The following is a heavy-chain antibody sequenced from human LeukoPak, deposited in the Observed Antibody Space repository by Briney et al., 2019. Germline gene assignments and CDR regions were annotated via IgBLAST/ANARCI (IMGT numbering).Heavy chain of an antibody. CDR2: INPSGGST. J-gene: IGHJ6*03. CDR3: ARERKIQLWSTQNYYYYYYMDV. D-gene: IGHD5-18*01. Sequence: ASVKVSCKASGYTFTSYYMHWVRQAPGQGLEWMGIINPSGGSTSYAQKFQGRVTMTTDTSTSTAYMELRSLRSDDTAVYYCARERKIQLWSTQNYYYYYYMDVWGKGTTVTVSS. V-gene: IGHV1-46*01. CDR1: GYTFTSYY.